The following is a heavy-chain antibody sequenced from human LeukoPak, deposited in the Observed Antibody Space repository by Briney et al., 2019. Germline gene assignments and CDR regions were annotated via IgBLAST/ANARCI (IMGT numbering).Heavy chain of an antibody. J-gene: IGHJ4*02. CDR2: IYYSGST. CDR1: GGSISSYY. CDR3: ARNQGSSWFFDY. V-gene: IGHV4-59*01. Sequence: SETLSLTCTVSGGSISSYYWSWIRQPPGKGLEWIGYIYYSGSTNYNPSLKSRVTISVDTSKNQFSLKLSSVTAADTAVYYFARNQGSSWFFDYWGQGTLVTVSS. D-gene: IGHD6-13*01.